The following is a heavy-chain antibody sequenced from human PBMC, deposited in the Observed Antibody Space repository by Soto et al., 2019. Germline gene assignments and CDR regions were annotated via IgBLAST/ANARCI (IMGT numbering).Heavy chain of an antibody. D-gene: IGHD3-22*01. J-gene: IGHJ6*02. CDR2: ISAYNGNT. V-gene: IGHV1-18*04. Sequence: ASVKVSCKASGYTFTSYGISWVRQAPGQGLEWMGWISAYNGNTNYAQKLQGRVTMTTDTSTSTAYMELRSLRSDDTAVYYCAVRYYYDSSGARPEGRYYYYGMDVWGQGTTVTVSS. CDR1: GYTFTSYG. CDR3: AVRYYYDSSGARPEGRYYYYGMDV.